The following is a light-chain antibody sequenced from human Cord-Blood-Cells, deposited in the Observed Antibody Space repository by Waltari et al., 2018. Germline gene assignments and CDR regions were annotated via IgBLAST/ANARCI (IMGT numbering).Light chain of an antibody. CDR2: RNE. J-gene: IGLJ3*02. V-gene: IGLV1-47*01. CDR1: SSNIGSNY. Sequence: QSVLTQPPSASGTPGQRVTISCSGSSSNIGSNYVYWYQQRPGTAPKPLLHRNEPRPAGFPDRFSGSRSGPSASLAISGLRSEDEADYYCAAWDDSLSGPVFGGGTKLTVL. CDR3: AAWDDSLSGPV.